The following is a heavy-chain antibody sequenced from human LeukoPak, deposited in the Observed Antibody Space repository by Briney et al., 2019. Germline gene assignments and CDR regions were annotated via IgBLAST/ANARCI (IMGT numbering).Heavy chain of an antibody. V-gene: IGHV1-18*01. Sequence: ASVRVSCKAFGYSFPTTYINWVRQAPGQGLAWMGRISAYNGGTAYAQKFQGRVTMTTDSSTTTAYLHLASLRSDDTAVYYCARGGTYYPCIDYWGQGTLVTVSS. CDR2: ISAYNGGT. CDR1: GYSFPTTY. D-gene: IGHD1-26*01. CDR3: ARGGTYYPCIDY. J-gene: IGHJ4*01.